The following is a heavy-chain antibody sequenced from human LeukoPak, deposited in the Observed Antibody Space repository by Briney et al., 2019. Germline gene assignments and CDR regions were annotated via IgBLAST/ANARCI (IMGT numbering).Heavy chain of an antibody. CDR2: IIPIFGTA. D-gene: IGHD3-22*01. Sequence: SVKVSCKASGGTFSSYAISWVRQAPGQGLEWMGRIIPIFGTANYAQKFQGRVTITTDESTSTAYMELSSLRSEDTAVYYCATVPDSSGHFDYWGQGALVTVSS. V-gene: IGHV1-69*05. CDR1: GGTFSSYA. CDR3: ATVPDSSGHFDY. J-gene: IGHJ4*02.